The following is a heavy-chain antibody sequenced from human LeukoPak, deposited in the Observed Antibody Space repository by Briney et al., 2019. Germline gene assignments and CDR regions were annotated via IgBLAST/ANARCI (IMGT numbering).Heavy chain of an antibody. CDR3: AKGKAGFGELFD. D-gene: IGHD3-10*01. V-gene: IGHV3-23*01. CDR1: GFTLSDYA. Sequence: PGGSLRLACAASGFTLSDYAMSWVRQSPGGGLEGVSSMSRNSAKTYYADSVRGRFTIPRDENKNRLFLQMTSLTAGDTALYSCAKGKAGFGELFDWGPGTPVTVSS. CDR2: MSRNSAKT. J-gene: IGHJ4*02.